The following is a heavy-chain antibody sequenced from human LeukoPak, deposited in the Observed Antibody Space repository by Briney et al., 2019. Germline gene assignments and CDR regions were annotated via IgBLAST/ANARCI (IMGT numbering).Heavy chain of an antibody. CDR1: GGSFSGYY. CDR3: ARRNRKIFGVVISYYFDY. Sequence: PSETLSLTCAVYGGSFSGYYWSWIRQPPGKGLEWIGEINHSGSTNYNPSLKSRVTISVDTSKNQFSRKLSSVTAADTAVYYCARRNRKIFGVVISYYFDYWGQGTLVTVSS. J-gene: IGHJ4*02. D-gene: IGHD3-3*01. CDR2: INHSGST. V-gene: IGHV4-34*01.